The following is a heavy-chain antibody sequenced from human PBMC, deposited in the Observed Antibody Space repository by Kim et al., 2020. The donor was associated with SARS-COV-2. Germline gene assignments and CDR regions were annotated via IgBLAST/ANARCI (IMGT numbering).Heavy chain of an antibody. D-gene: IGHD3-3*01. CDR1: GFTFSSYS. CDR3: ARIPTASRAYYDFWSGYYRYYYGMDV. Sequence: GGSLRLSCAASGFTFSSYSMNWVRQAPGKGLEWVSYISSSSSTIYYADSVKGRFTISRDNAKNSLYLQMNSLRDEDTAVYYCARIPTASRAYYDFWSGYYRYYYGMDVWGQGTTVTVSS. V-gene: IGHV3-48*02. CDR2: ISSSSSTI. J-gene: IGHJ6*02.